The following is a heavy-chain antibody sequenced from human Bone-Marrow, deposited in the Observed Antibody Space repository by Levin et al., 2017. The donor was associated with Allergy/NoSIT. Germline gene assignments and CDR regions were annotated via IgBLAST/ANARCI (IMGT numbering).Heavy chain of an antibody. CDR2: IYSGGST. J-gene: IGHJ4*02. CDR3: ARASSYFGSGHHHDI. D-gene: IGHD3-10*01. V-gene: IGHV4-4*07. Sequence: PSETLSLTCSVSGGSFSDHYCSWIRQSAGKGLEWIGRIYSGGSTHYNPALRSRVTMSVDTSKNQFSLRLTSVTAADTAVYYCARASSYFGSGHHHDIWGQGTLVTVSS. CDR1: GGSFSDHY.